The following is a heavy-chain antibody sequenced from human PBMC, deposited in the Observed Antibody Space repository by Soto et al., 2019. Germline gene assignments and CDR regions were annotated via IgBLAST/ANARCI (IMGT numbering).Heavy chain of an antibody. Sequence: SETLSLTCTVSGGSISSGGYYWSWIRQHPGKGLEWIGYIYYSGSTYYNPSLKSRVTISVDTSKNQFSLKLSSVTAADTAVYYCAREVIKYWFDPWGQGTLVTVSS. D-gene: IGHD3-22*01. CDR2: IYYSGST. J-gene: IGHJ5*02. CDR1: GGSISSGGYY. V-gene: IGHV4-31*03. CDR3: AREVIKYWFDP.